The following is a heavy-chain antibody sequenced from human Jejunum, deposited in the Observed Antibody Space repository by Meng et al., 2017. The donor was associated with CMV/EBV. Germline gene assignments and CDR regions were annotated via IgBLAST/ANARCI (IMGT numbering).Heavy chain of an antibody. J-gene: IGHJ4*02. CDR3: ARLMVGATGYFDY. CDR2: IYYSGST. Sequence: SGGSIGSSSYYWGWIRQPPGKGLGWIGSIYYSGSTYYNPSLKSRVTISVDTSKNQFSLKLSSVTAADTAVYYCARLMVGATGYFDYWGQGTLVTVSS. D-gene: IGHD1-26*01. CDR1: GGSIGSSSYY. V-gene: IGHV4-39*07.